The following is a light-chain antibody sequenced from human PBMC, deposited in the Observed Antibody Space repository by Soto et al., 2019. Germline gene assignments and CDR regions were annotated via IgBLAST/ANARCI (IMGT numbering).Light chain of an antibody. CDR1: ISDFVVYNY. J-gene: IGLJ1*01. CDR2: GVS. V-gene: IGLV2-14*01. Sequence: QSVLTQPASVSGSPGQSITISCTGTISDFVVYNYVSWYQQHPGKAPKLMIYGVSNRPSGVSNRFSGSKSGNTASLTVSGLQTEDEADYYCSAYAGSNNVVFGSGTKGTDL. CDR3: SAYAGSNNVV.